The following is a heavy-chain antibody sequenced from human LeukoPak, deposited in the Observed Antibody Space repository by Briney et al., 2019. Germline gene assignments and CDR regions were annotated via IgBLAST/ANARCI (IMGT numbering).Heavy chain of an antibody. J-gene: IGHJ4*02. D-gene: IGHD2-2*01. CDR1: GFTFSDYF. CDR2: ISSSSSNT. V-gene: IGHV3-11*06. CDR3: AKDQKWGPAGYYFDS. Sequence: PGGSLRLSCAASGFTFSDYFMTWIRQAPGKGLEWVSYISSSSSNTNYADSVKGRFTISRDNAKNSLSLQMNSLRGEDTAVYYCAKDQKWGPAGYYFDSWGQGTLVTVSS.